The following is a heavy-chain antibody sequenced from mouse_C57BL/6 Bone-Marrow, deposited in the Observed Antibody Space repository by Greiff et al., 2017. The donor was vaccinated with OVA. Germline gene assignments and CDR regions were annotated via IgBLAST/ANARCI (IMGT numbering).Heavy chain of an antibody. CDR3: SRQLYSRYFDV. CDR1: GFTFSDYY. V-gene: IGHV5-12*01. Sequence: EVKVVESGGGLVQPGGSLKLSCAASGFTFSDYYMYWVRQTPEKRMEWVAYISNGGGSTYYPDTVKGRFTISRDNAKNTLYLQMSRLKSEDTAMYYCSRQLYSRYFDVWGTGTTVTVSS. CDR2: ISNGGGST. J-gene: IGHJ1*03. D-gene: IGHD2-5*01.